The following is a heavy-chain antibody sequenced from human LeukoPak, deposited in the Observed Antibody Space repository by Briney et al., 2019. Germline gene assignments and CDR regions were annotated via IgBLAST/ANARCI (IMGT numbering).Heavy chain of an antibody. CDR1: GGSISSSSYY. CDR3: AREKFVVVTANYYGMDV. V-gene: IGHV4-39*07. J-gene: IGHJ6*02. D-gene: IGHD2-21*02. Sequence: SETLSLTCTVSGGSISSSSYYWGWIRQPPGKGLERIGSIYYSGSTYYNPSLKSRVTISVDTSKNQFSLKLSSVTAADTAVYYCAREKFVVVTANYYGMDVWGQGTTVTVSS. CDR2: IYYSGST.